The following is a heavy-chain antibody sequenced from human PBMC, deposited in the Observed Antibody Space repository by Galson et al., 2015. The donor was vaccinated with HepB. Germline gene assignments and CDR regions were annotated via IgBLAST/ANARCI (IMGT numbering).Heavy chain of an antibody. D-gene: IGHD2-2*01. CDR1: GFTFNDYY. CDR2: ISIGSSYT. CDR3: ALDYSQYHFAPPTDYGMDV. V-gene: IGHV3-11*06. J-gene: IGHJ6*02. Sequence: SLRLSCAASGFTFNDYYMAWIRQAPGKGLEWVSYISIGSSYTNYADSVKGRFTISRDDAKNSLYLQMSSLRAEDSAVYYCALDYSQYHFAPPTDYGMDVWGQGTTVTVSS.